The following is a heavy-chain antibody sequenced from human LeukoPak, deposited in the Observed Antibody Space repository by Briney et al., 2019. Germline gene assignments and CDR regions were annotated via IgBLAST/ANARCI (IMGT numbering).Heavy chain of an antibody. D-gene: IGHD5-18*01. CDR3: ARGTDSGYSYGYYYYYYMDV. CDR1: GFTFDDYA. J-gene: IGHJ6*03. CDR2: ISWDGGST. V-gene: IGHV3-43D*03. Sequence: GGSLRLSCAASGFTFDDYAMHWVRQAPGKGLEWVSLISWDGGSTYYADSVKGRFTISRDNSKNTLYLQMNSLRAEDTAVYYCARGTDSGYSYGYYYYYYMDVWGKGTTVTVSS.